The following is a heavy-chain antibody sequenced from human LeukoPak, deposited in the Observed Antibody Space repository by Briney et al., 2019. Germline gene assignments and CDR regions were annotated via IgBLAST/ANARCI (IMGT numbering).Heavy chain of an antibody. CDR3: ARRIDAAGTFYYYYGMDV. V-gene: IGHV5-51*01. CDR1: GYSFTSYW. Sequence: GESLKISCKGSGYSFTSYWIGWVRQMPGKGLEWMGIIYPGDSDTRYSPSFQGQVTISADKSISTAYLQWGSLKASDTAMYYCARRIDAAGTFYYYYGMDVWGQGTTVTVSS. J-gene: IGHJ6*02. D-gene: IGHD6-13*01. CDR2: IYPGDSDT.